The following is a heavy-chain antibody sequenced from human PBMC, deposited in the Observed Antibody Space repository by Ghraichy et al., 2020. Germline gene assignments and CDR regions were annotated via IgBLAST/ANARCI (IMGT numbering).Heavy chain of an antibody. CDR2: ISWNSGSI. Sequence: GVSLRLSCAASGFTFDDYAMHWVRQAPGKGLEWVSGISWNSGSIGYADSVKGRFTISRDNAKNSLYLQMNSLRAEDTALYYCAKDGSGYYDSSGHWDYWGQGTLVTVSP. V-gene: IGHV3-9*01. D-gene: IGHD3-22*01. CDR3: AKDGSGYYDSSGHWDY. J-gene: IGHJ4*02. CDR1: GFTFDDYA.